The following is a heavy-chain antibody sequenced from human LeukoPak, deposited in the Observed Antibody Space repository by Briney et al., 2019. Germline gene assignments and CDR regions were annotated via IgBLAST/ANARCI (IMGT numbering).Heavy chain of an antibody. J-gene: IGHJ4*02. CDR2: INHSGST. V-gene: IGHV4-34*01. CDR1: GGSFSAYY. Sequence: SETLSLTCAVYGGSFSAYYWSWIRQPPGKGLEWIGEINHSGSTNYNPSLKSRVTISVDTSKNQFSLKLSSVTAADTAVYYCARGVAGYDFWSGYYTGLPALDYWGQGTLVTVSS. CDR3: ARGVAGYDFWSGYYTGLPALDY. D-gene: IGHD3-3*01.